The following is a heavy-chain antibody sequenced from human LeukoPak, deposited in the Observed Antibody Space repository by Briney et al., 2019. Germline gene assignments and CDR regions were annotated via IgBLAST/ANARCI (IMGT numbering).Heavy chain of an antibody. V-gene: IGHV4-34*01. Sequence: SETLSLTCAVYGGSFSGYYWSWIRQPPGKGLEWIGEINHSGSTNYNPSLKSRVTISVDTSKNQFSLKLSSVTAADTAVYYCAMRDGYNYYFDYWGQGTLVTVSS. J-gene: IGHJ4*02. CDR2: INHSGST. CDR1: GGSFSGYY. D-gene: IGHD5-24*01. CDR3: AMRDGYNYYFDY.